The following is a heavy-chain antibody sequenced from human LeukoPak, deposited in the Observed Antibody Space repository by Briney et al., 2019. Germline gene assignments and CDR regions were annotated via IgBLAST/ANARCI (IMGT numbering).Heavy chain of an antibody. Sequence: PQASMKVSCKASGYTFTSYYMHWVRQAPGQGLEWMGWINPNSGGTNYAQKFQGRVTMTRDTSISTSYMELSRLRSDDTAVYYCARAWLRLHPYFDYWGQGTLVTVSS. CDR2: INPNSGGT. V-gene: IGHV1-2*02. D-gene: IGHD5-12*01. CDR3: ARAWLRLHPYFDY. J-gene: IGHJ4*02. CDR1: GYTFTSYY.